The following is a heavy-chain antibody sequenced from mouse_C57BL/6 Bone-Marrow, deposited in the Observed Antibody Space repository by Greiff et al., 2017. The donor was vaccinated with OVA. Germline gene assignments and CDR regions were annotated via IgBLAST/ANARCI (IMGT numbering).Heavy chain of an antibody. D-gene: IGHD2-4*01. CDR1: GYTFTSYT. CDR2: INPSCGYT. V-gene: IGHV1-4*01. CDR3: ARDVYDYDGKAFGY. Sequence: QVQLQQSGAELARPGASVKMSCKASGYTFTSYTMYWVKQRPGQGLEWIGYINPSCGYTKYNQKFKDKVTLTTDKSSSTVYMQLGSLKSEDSAVYYCARDVYDYDGKAFGYWGQGTLVTVSA. J-gene: IGHJ3*01.